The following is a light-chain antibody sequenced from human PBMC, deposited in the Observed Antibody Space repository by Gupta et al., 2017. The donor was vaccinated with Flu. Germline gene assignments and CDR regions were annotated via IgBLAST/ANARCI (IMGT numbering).Light chain of an antibody. Sequence: QSALTQPASVSGSPGHSITISCTGTSSDVGNSDYVAWYQQDPGKAPKLLMYDVSNRPAGVFSRGFCSSSGKTASPLIFGVQAEDETDDYCRQSKSSTACDVFGTGTKVTVL. J-gene: IGLJ1*01. V-gene: IGLV2-14*01. CDR3: RQSKSSTACDV. CDR2: DVS. CDR1: SSDVGNSDY.